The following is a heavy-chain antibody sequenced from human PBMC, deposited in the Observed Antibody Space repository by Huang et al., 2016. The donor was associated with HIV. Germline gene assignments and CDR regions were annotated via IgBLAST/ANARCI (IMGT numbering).Heavy chain of an antibody. Sequence: QITLKESGPALVKPTQTLTLTCSFSGFSLNTAAVGVGWVRQPPGKALEWLGIIYWNDDKRYSPSLTSRLTITKDTSNNQVVLTMTNMAPVDTATYYCAHTPPYHYGFAPDYWGQGTLVTVSS. V-gene: IGHV2-5*01. CDR1: GFSLNTAAVG. D-gene: IGHD3-10*01. CDR2: IYWNDDK. J-gene: IGHJ4*02. CDR3: AHTPPYHYGFAPDY.